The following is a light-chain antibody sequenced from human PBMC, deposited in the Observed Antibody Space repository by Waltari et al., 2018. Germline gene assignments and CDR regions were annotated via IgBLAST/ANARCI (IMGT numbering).Light chain of an antibody. CDR2: DKN. Sequence: QSVLPQPPSVSGAPGQRVTISCTGSSSNIGAGYDVHWYQQLPGTAPQVLLYDKNNRPSGVPDRFSGSKSGTSASLAITGLQAEDEADYYCQSYDSSLSGSYVFGTGTKVTVL. V-gene: IGLV1-40*01. CDR3: QSYDSSLSGSYV. CDR1: SSNIGAGYD. J-gene: IGLJ1*01.